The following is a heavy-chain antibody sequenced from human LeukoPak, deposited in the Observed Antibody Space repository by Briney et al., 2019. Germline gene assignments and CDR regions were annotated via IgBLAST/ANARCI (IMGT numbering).Heavy chain of an antibody. Sequence: GESLKISCKGSGYRFTSYWIGWVRQMPGKGLEWMGIIYPGDSDTRYSPSFQGQVTMSADKSINTAYLQWSSLKASDTAMYYCARRAPLSGESFDYWGQGTLVTVSS. D-gene: IGHD4-17*01. J-gene: IGHJ4*02. CDR3: ARRAPLSGESFDY. CDR1: GYRFTSYW. CDR2: IYPGDSDT. V-gene: IGHV5-51*01.